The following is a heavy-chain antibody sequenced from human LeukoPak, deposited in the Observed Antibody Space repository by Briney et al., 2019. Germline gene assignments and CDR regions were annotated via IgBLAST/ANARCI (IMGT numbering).Heavy chain of an antibody. Sequence: SETLSLTCAVYGGSFSGYYWSWIRQPPGKGLEWIGEINHSGSTNYNPSLKSRVTISVDTSKNQFSLKLSSVTAADTTVYYCARGASYYSPFDYWGQGTLVTVSS. D-gene: IGHD3-22*01. CDR1: GGSFSGYY. CDR3: ARGASYYSPFDY. J-gene: IGHJ4*02. V-gene: IGHV4-34*01. CDR2: INHSGST.